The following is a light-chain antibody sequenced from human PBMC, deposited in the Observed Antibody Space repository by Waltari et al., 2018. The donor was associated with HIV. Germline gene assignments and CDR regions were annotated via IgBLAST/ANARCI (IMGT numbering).Light chain of an antibody. Sequence: QSALTQSASVSGSPVQSITISCTGTGSDIGGYNYVSWYQHQPGKAPKLLIYDVTDRPSGISDRFSGSKSGNTASLTISGLQAEDEADYYCSSYTISSTVVFGGGTKLTVL. CDR1: GSDIGGYNY. J-gene: IGLJ2*01. CDR2: DVT. V-gene: IGLV2-14*03. CDR3: SSYTISSTVV.